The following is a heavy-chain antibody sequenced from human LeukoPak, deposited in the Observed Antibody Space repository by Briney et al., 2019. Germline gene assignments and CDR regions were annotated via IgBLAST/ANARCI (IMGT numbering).Heavy chain of an antibody. J-gene: IGHJ6*02. D-gene: IGHD5-18*01. CDR2: IYHSGST. CDR1: GGSISSGGYS. CDR3: ARDAYMRLPYYYYGMDV. V-gene: IGHV4-30-2*01. Sequence: SQTLSLTCAVSGGSISSGGYSWSWIRQPPGKGLEWIGYIYHSGSTYYNPSLKSRVTISVDRSKNQFSLKLSSVTAADTAVYYCARDAYMRLPYYYYGMDVWGQGTTVTVSS.